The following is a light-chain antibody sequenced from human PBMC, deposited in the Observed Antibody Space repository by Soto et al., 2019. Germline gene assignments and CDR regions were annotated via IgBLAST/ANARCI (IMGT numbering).Light chain of an antibody. J-gene: IGLJ2*01. CDR2: EVR. Sequence: QSALTQPASVSGSPGQSITISCTGSSSDVGDYDYVSWYQQHPGKVPKLMIYEVRNRPSGVSNRFSGSKSGNTASLTISGLQAEDVADYYCSSYTSKNTVLFGGGTKLTVL. CDR3: SSYTSKNTVL. V-gene: IGLV2-14*01. CDR1: SSDVGDYDY.